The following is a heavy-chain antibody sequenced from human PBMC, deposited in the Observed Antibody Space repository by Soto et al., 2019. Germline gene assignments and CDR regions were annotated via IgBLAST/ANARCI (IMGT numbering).Heavy chain of an antibody. J-gene: IGHJ6*02. D-gene: IGHD6-25*01. CDR3: ARDVYSSEKILMDV. V-gene: IGHV3-33*01. CDR1: GFTFSSYG. CDR2: IWYDGSNK. Sequence: GGSLRLSCAASGFTFSSYGMHWVRQAPGKGLEWVAVIWYDGSNKYYADSVKGRFTISRDNSKNTLYLQMNSLRAEDTAVYYCARDVYSSEKILMDVWGQGTTVTVSS.